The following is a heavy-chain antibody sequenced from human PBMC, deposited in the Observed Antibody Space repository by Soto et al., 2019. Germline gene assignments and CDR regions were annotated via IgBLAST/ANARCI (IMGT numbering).Heavy chain of an antibody. D-gene: IGHD1-26*01. Sequence: EVQLVESGGGLVQPGGSLRLSCTASGFTIRSSWMHWVRQAPGKGLVWVSRISSDGAYTYYADSVKGRFTISRDDAKNTLYVQMNSLRVDDTGVYLCASATIVGARNAMVVWGQGTTVTVTS. J-gene: IGHJ6*02. CDR2: ISSDGAYT. V-gene: IGHV3-74*01. CDR1: GFTIRSSW. CDR3: ASATIVGARNAMVV.